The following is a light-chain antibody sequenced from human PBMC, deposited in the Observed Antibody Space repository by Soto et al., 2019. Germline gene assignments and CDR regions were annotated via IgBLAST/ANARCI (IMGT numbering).Light chain of an antibody. CDR1: SGSIASNY. CDR2: EDN. V-gene: IGLV6-57*03. CDR3: QSYDSSKEV. Sequence: FMLTQPHSVSESPGKTVTISCTRSSGSIASNYVQWYQQRPGSAPTTVIYEDNQRPSGVPDRFSGSIGSSSNSASLTISGLKTEDEADYYCQSYDSSKEVFGGGTKLTVL. J-gene: IGLJ3*02.